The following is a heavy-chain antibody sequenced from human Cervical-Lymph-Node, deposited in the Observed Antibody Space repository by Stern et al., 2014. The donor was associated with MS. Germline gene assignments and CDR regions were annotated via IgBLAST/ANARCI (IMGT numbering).Heavy chain of an antibody. J-gene: IGHJ3*02. CDR3: ARDGPQVGAGSFDI. D-gene: IGHD1-26*01. V-gene: IGHV4-31*03. CDR2: ISYRGNT. CDR1: GGSISSDDNY. Sequence: QVQLQESGPGLVKPSQTLYLTCTVSGGSISSDDNYWNWIRQLPGKGLEWIGYISYRGNTYNTPSLKSRVTISADTSKNQFSLKLSSVTAADTAVYYCARDGPQVGAGSFDIWGRGTMVTVSS.